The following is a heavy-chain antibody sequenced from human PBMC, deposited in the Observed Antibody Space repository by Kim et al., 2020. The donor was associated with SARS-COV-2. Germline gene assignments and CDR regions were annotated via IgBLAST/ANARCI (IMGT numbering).Heavy chain of an antibody. J-gene: IGHJ4*02. D-gene: IGHD6-13*01. Sequence: DSVRSRFTISRANYKNTLYLQMNSLGAEDTAVYYCAKDSRGYSSSRGPFDYWGQGTLVTVSS. V-gene: IGHV3-23*01. CDR3: AKDSRGYSSSRGPFDY.